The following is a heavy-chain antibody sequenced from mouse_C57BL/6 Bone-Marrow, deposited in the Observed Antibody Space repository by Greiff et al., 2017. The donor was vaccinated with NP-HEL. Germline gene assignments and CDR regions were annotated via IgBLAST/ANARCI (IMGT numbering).Heavy chain of an antibody. Sequence: EVKLMESGGGLVQPGGSLKLSCAASGIDFSRYWMSWVRRAPGKGLEWIGEINPDSSTINYAPSLKDKFIISRDNAKNTLYLQMSKVRSEDTALYYCARPFDDGYLYYFDYWGQGTTLTVSS. CDR3: ARPFDDGYLYYFDY. CDR1: GIDFSRYW. V-gene: IGHV4-1*01. CDR2: INPDSSTI. D-gene: IGHD2-3*01. J-gene: IGHJ2*01.